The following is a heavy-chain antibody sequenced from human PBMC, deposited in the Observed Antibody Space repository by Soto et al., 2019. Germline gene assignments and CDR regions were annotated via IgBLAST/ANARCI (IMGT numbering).Heavy chain of an antibody. D-gene: IGHD2-2*01. J-gene: IGHJ6*02. Sequence: ASVKVSCKASGYTFTGYYMHWVRQAPGQGLEWMGWINPNSGGTNYAQKFQGWVTMTRDTSISTAYMELSRLRSDDTAVYYCARLGDIVVVPAAIRADYGMDVWGQGTTVTVS. CDR2: INPNSGGT. CDR1: GYTFTGYY. V-gene: IGHV1-2*04. CDR3: ARLGDIVVVPAAIRADYGMDV.